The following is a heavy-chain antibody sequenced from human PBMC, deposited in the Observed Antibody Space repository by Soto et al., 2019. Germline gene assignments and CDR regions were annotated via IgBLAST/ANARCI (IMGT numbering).Heavy chain of an antibody. J-gene: IGHJ4*02. CDR2: INPILSMS. V-gene: IGHV1-69*02. Sequence: QVQLVQSGAEVKKPGSSVRVSCKASGDTLTFYAINWVRQAPGLGLEWMGRINPILSMSNYAQRFQGRVTMTADKSTSTAYMELSSLRSEDTAMYYCASSYGSGYRAFDYWGQGALVTVS. CDR1: GDTLTFYA. D-gene: IGHD3-10*01. CDR3: ASSYGSGYRAFDY.